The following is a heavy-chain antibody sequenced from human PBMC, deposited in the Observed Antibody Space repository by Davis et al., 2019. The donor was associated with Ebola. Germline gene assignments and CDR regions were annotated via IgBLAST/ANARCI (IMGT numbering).Heavy chain of an antibody. CDR3: ARERVVPAARGEGYYYYGMDV. CDR1: GGSVTSRHVY. J-gene: IGHJ6*02. V-gene: IGHV4-61*01. CDR2: IYYSGNT. Sequence: MPSETLSLTCTVSGGSVTSRHVYWSWIRQPPGKGLEWIAYIYYSGNTNYTPTLKSRVTISLDRSKNQFSLKLSSVTAADTAVYYCARERVVPAARGEGYYYYGMDVWGQGTTVTVSS. D-gene: IGHD2-2*01.